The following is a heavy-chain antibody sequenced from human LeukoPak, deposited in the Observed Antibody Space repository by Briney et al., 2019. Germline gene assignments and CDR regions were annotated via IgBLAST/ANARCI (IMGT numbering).Heavy chain of an antibody. V-gene: IGHV1-46*01. CDR3: AREESGGYFDY. CDR1: GYTFTSYY. D-gene: IGHD2-8*02. Sequence: ASVKVSCKTSGYTFTSYYIHWVRQAPGQGLEWMGIINPSGGSTAYAQKFQGRVTMTRDTPTNTVYMELSSLRSEDTAVYYCAREESGGYFDYGGQGTLVTVSS. J-gene: IGHJ4*02. CDR2: INPSGGST.